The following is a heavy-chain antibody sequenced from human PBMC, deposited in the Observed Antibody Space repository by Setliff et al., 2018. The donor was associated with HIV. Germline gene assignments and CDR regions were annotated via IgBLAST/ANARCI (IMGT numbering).Heavy chain of an antibody. CDR2: ISGSGGST. V-gene: IGHV3-23*01. CDR3: ARGGNYYDRSGLDGFDI. CDR1: GFKFDDYA. D-gene: IGHD3-22*01. Sequence: PGGSLRLSCAASGFKFDDYAMTWVRQAPGKGLEWVSAISGSGGSTYYADSVKGRFIISRDNSKNSLYLQMNSLRAEDTAVYYCARGGNYYDRSGLDGFDIWGQGTMVTVSS. J-gene: IGHJ3*02.